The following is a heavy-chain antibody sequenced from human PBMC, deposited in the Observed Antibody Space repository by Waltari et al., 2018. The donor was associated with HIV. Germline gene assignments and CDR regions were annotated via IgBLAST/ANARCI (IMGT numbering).Heavy chain of an antibody. CDR1: GFAFVSYP. CDR3: AKAFYEDTAYYYDF. CDR2: IDGSGTKS. D-gene: IGHD3-22*01. V-gene: IGHV3-23*01. Sequence: EVQLMASGGGLVQPGGSRRLSCAASGFAFVSYPLTWVRPSPERGLEWVATIDGSGTKSFYADSVKGRFTLSRDNSKNTVFLQMNSLRAADTAIYYCAKAFYEDTAYYYDFWGRGTRVTVSS. J-gene: IGHJ4*02.